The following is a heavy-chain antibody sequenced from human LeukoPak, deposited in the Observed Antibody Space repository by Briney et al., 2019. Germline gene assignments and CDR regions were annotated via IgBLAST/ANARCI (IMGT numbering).Heavy chain of an antibody. Sequence: SETLSLTCAVYGGYFSGYYWSWIRQPPGKGLEWIGEINHSGSTNYNPSLKSRVTISVDTSKNQFSLKLSSVTAADTAVYFCARGHRSGEYCSGGSCFSSVSGLDVWGKGTTVTVSS. CDR1: GGYFSGYY. CDR2: INHSGST. D-gene: IGHD2-15*01. J-gene: IGHJ6*04. CDR3: ARGHRSGEYCSGGSCFSSVSGLDV. V-gene: IGHV4-34*01.